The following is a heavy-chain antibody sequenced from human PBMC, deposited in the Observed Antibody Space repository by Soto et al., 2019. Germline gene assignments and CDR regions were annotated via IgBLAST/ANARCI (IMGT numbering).Heavy chain of an antibody. J-gene: IGHJ6*02. CDR3: AREKLVFGVVIRLGHYYYGMDV. V-gene: IGHV4-34*01. CDR1: GGSFSGYY. CDR2: ISHSGST. Sequence: SETLSLTCAVYGGSFSGYYWSWIRQPPGKGLEWIGEISHSGSTNYNPSLKSRVTISVDTSKNQFSLKLSSVTAADTAVYYCAREKLVFGVVIRLGHYYYGMDVWGQGTPVTVSS. D-gene: IGHD3-3*01.